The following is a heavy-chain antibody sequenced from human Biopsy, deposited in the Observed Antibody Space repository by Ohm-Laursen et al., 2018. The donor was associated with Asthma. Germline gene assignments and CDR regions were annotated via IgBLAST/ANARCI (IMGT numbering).Heavy chain of an antibody. D-gene: IGHD3-10*01. CDR3: AKDFGGSVFDV. CDR1: GFTFDDHA. Sequence: SLRLSCSASGFTFDDHAMSWVRQAPGKGLEWVSGISWNRGSRAYADSVEGRFIISRDNAKNSVYLQMNSLTSEDTALYYCAKDFGGSVFDVWGQGTMVTVSS. V-gene: IGHV3-9*01. CDR2: ISWNRGSR. J-gene: IGHJ3*01.